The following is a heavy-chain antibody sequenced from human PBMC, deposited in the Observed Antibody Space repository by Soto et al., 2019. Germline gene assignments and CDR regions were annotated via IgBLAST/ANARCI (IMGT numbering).Heavy chain of an antibody. CDR3: SRVVGATVQWFDP. J-gene: IGHJ5*02. Sequence: QVQLVQSGAEVKKPGSSVKVSCKASGGTFSSYAISWVRQAPGQGLEWMGGMIPIFGTANYAKKFQGRVTITADESTSTAYMEMSSLRSEDTAVYYCSRVVGATVQWFDPWGQGTLVTVSS. CDR1: GGTFSSYA. D-gene: IGHD1-26*01. V-gene: IGHV1-69*01. CDR2: MIPIFGTA.